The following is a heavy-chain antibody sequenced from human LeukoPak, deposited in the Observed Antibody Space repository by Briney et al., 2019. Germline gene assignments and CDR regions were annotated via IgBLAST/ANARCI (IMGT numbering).Heavy chain of an antibody. J-gene: IGHJ4*02. CDR1: GFTFSDYQ. V-gene: IGHV3-72*01. Sequence: GGSLRLSCVASGFTFSDYQMDWVRQAPRKGLEWVGRSNNKANSYTTQYAASVQGRFTISRDESKNSLYMEMNSLKIEDTAVYYCSRVRHSNGVEYWGQGTLVTVSS. CDR2: SNNKANSYTT. D-gene: IGHD4-11*01. CDR3: SRVRHSNGVEY.